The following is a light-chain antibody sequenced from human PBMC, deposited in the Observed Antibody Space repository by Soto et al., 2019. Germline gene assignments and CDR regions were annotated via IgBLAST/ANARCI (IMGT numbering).Light chain of an antibody. CDR2: KAS. V-gene: IGKV1-5*03. CDR1: QTISSW. Sequence: DIQMTQSPSTPSGSVGERVTITCRASQTISSWLAWYQQKPGKAPKLLIYKASTLKSGVPSRFSGSGSGTEFTLTISSLQPDDFATYYCQHYNSYSEAFGQGTKV. J-gene: IGKJ1*01. CDR3: QHYNSYSEA.